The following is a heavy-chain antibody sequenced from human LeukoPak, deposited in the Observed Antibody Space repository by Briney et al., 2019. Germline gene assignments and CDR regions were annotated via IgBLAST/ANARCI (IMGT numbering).Heavy chain of an antibody. Sequence: PGGSLRLSCAASGFTFNSYSMNWVRQAPGQGLEWVSSISSSSSYIYYADSVKGRFTISRDNAKNSLYLQMNSLRAEDTAVYYCARVRGMASDYWGQGTLVTVSS. J-gene: IGHJ4*02. V-gene: IGHV3-21*01. CDR1: GFTFNSYS. CDR3: ARVRGMASDY. CDR2: ISSSSSYI. D-gene: IGHD5-24*01.